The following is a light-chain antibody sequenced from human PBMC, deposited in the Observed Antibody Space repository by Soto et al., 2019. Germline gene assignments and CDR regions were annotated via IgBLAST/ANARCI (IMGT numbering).Light chain of an antibody. CDR3: QQRYNIPYT. CDR2: AAS. Sequence: IKMTQSPSSLSASVGDRVTITCRAIQSITSYINWYKTQQGMAPKILIYAASKIQIGVPSRFRASGLGTDFTLTIGGPQAEDSAVYYCQQRYNIPYTFGQGTKVDIK. CDR1: QSITSY. J-gene: IGKJ2*01. V-gene: IGKV1-39*01.